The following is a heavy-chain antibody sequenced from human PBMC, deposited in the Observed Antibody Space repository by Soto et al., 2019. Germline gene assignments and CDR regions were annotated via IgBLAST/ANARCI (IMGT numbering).Heavy chain of an antibody. CDR1: GGSISSSSYY. V-gene: IGHV4-39*01. D-gene: IGHD2-2*01. Sequence: SETLSLTCTVSGGSISSSSYYWGWIRQPPGKGLEWIGSIYYSGSTYYNPSLKSRVTISVDTSKNQFSLKLSSVTAADTAVYYCASGLVVPAAKIWFDPWGQGTLVTVSS. CDR3: ASGLVVPAAKIWFDP. CDR2: IYYSGST. J-gene: IGHJ5*02.